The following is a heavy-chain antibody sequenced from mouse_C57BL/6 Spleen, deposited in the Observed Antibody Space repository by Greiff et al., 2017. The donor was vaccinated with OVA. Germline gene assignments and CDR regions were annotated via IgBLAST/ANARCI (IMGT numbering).Heavy chain of an antibody. CDR1: GYSFTGYY. V-gene: IGHV1-31*01. J-gene: IGHJ3*01. CDR3: AREYNGSSYESWFAY. CDR2: IYPYNGVS. D-gene: IGHD1-1*01. Sequence: VQLQQSGPELVKPGASVKISCKASGYSFTGYYMHWVKQSHGNILDWIGYIYPYNGVSSYNQKFKGKATLTVDTSSRTAYMELRRLTSEDSAVYYCAREYNGSSYESWFAYWGQGTLVTVSA.